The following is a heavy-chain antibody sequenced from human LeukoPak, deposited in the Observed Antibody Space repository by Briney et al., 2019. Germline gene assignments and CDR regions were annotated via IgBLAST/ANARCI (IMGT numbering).Heavy chain of an antibody. CDR3: ARAHYDFWSGYQPIAAYFDY. V-gene: IGHV4-34*01. CDR2: INHSGST. D-gene: IGHD3-3*01. J-gene: IGHJ4*02. CDR1: GGSFSGYY. Sequence: PSETLSLTCAVYGGSFSGYYWGWTRQPPGKGLEWIGEINHSGSTNYNPSLKSRVTISVDTSKNQFSLKLSSVTAADTAVYYCARAHYDFWSGYQPIAAYFDYWGQGTLVTVSS.